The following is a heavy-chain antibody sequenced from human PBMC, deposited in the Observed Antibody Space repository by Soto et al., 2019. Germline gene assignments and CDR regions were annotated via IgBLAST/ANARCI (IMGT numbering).Heavy chain of an antibody. D-gene: IGHD3-10*01. V-gene: IGHV4-39*02. CDR1: GDSISSATYY. CDR3: ARFPYGSGAGYFQN. CDR2: IRYSGTT. J-gene: IGHJ1*01. Sequence: QLQLQESGPGLVKPSETLSLTCTVSGDSISSATYYWGWIRQPPGKGLEWIVTIRYSGTTYYNPSLKSRLTISVDTSKTHFSLNLSSVTAADTAVYYCARFPYGSGAGYFQNWGQGTLVTVSS.